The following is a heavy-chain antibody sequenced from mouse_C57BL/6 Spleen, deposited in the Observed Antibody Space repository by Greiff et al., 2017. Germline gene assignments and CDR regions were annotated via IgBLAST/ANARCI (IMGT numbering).Heavy chain of an antibody. D-gene: IGHD2-14*01. CDR1: GFSLTSYG. Sequence: VQLVESGPGLVQPSQSLSITCTVSGFSLTSYGVHWVRQSPGKGLEWLGVIWSGGSTDYNAAFISRLSISKDNSKSRVFFKMNSLQADDTAIYYCARNRYLDFYRAMDYWGQGTSVTVSS. CDR2: IWSGGST. CDR3: ARNRYLDFYRAMDY. V-gene: IGHV2-2*01. J-gene: IGHJ4*01.